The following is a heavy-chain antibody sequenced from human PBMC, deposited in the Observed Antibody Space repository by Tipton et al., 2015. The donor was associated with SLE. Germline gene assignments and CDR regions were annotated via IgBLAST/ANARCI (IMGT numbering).Heavy chain of an antibody. J-gene: IGHJ5*02. CDR2: IYYSGRT. CDR1: GGSISRSSHY. CDR3: AREGQYLGWFDP. D-gene: IGHD2-2*01. V-gene: IGHV4-39*07. Sequence: TLSLTCTVSGGSISRSSHYWGWIRQPPGKGLEWIGSIYYSGRTYYNSSLKSRVTISVDTSKNQFSLKLSSVTDADTAVYYCAREGQYLGWFDPWGQGTLVTVSS.